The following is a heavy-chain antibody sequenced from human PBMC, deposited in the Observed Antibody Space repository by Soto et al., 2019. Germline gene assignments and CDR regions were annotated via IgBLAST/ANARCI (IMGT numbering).Heavy chain of an antibody. CDR3: ARDQCSGGSCFNAFDI. CDR1: GYTFTSYY. Sequence: GASVKVSCKASGYTFTSYYMHWVRQAPGQGLEWMGIISPSGGSTSYAQKFQGRVTMTRDTSTSTVYMELSSLRSEDTAVYYCARDQCSGGSCFNAFDIWGQGTMVTVSS. V-gene: IGHV1-46*01. J-gene: IGHJ3*02. CDR2: ISPSGGST. D-gene: IGHD2-15*01.